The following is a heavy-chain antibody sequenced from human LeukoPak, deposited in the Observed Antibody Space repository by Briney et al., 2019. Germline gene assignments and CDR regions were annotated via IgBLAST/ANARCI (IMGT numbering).Heavy chain of an antibody. CDR2: IYFSGTT. J-gene: IGHJ4*02. CDR3: ARWSSGDYTFDY. D-gene: IGHD4-17*01. Sequence: SETLSLTCTVSGDSIRSSTYYWGWIRQPPGKGLEWIGSIYFSGTTYYNASLKSRVTISADTSKNQFYLKLSSVTAADTAVYYCARWSSGDYTFDYWGQGTLVTVSS. CDR1: GDSIRSSTYY. V-gene: IGHV4-39*01.